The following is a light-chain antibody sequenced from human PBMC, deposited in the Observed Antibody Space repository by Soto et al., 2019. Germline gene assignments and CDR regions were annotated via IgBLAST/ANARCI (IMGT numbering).Light chain of an antibody. CDR2: GAL. Sequence: EIVMTQSPATLSVSPGERATLSCRASHSISTNLAWYQLKPGQAPRLLIYGALMRATGVPARFSGSESGTDFTLTISRLEPEDFAVYYCQQYGSIPWTFGQGTK. V-gene: IGKV3-15*01. CDR1: HSISTN. CDR3: QQYGSIPWT. J-gene: IGKJ1*01.